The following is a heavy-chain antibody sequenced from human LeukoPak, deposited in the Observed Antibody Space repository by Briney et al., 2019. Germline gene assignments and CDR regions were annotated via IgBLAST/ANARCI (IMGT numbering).Heavy chain of an antibody. V-gene: IGHV3-11*01. CDR3: AKSHGDYVWGSYPSAFDI. Sequence: GGSLRLSCEASGFTFSNYYMSWIRQAPGKGLEWVSHIKGNGATTYYADSVRGRFTISRDNAKNSLFLQMNSLRAEDTAVYYCAKSHGDYVWGSYPSAFDIWGRGTMVTVSS. J-gene: IGHJ3*02. CDR2: IKGNGATT. D-gene: IGHD3-16*01. CDR1: GFTFSNYY.